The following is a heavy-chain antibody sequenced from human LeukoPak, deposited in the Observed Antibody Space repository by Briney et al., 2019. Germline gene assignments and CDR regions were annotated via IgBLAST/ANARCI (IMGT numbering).Heavy chain of an antibody. V-gene: IGHV1-2*06. D-gene: IGHD5-12*01. CDR2: LNPNSGGT. Sequence: PGASVKVSXKASGYTFTGYYMHWVRQAPGQGLEWMGRLNPNSGGTNYAQKFQGRVTMTRDTSISTAYMELSRLRSDDTAVYYCARGGGGYDWGNWFDPWGQGTLVTVSS. CDR3: ARGGGGYDWGNWFDP. J-gene: IGHJ5*02. CDR1: GYTFTGYY.